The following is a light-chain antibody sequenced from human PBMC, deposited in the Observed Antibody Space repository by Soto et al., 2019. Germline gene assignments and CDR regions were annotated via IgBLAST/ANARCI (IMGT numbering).Light chain of an antibody. Sequence: SVLIQPSSLSGSPGQSITLSCPGTSSDFGGYNFVSWLQHHPGKAPKLMIYEVSNRPSGISNRFSGSKSGNTASLTISGLQAEDEADYYCTSFSSSTALDVFGTGNKGTVL. CDR2: EVS. V-gene: IGLV2-14*01. CDR1: SSDFGGYNF. CDR3: TSFSSSTALDV. J-gene: IGLJ1*01.